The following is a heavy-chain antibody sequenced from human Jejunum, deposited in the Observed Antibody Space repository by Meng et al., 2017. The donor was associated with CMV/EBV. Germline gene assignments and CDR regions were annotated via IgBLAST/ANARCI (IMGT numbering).Heavy chain of an antibody. V-gene: IGHV3-7*01. Sequence: SCAVSGFTFSAYWMNWARQVPGKGLEWVANIRPDGSGKYYLDSVKDRFTISRDNSKNSVYLQMNNLTAEDTAMYYCGRGDPDYWGQGTRVTVSS. J-gene: IGHJ4*02. CDR2: IRPDGSGK. CDR3: GRGDPDY. CDR1: GFTFSAYW.